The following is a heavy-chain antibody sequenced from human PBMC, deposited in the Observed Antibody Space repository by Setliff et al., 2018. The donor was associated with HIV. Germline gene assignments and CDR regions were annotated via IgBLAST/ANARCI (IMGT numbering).Heavy chain of an antibody. CDR1: GGSFRVDNYF. J-gene: IGHJ4*02. Sequence: ETLSLTCAVYGGSFRVDNYFWGWVRQAPGKGLEWVAYITGSSDIIHYADSVQGRFTVSRDNAKNSLHLQMNSLRVEDTAVYYCATPLMTTTVTKDHWGQGTLVTVSS. D-gene: IGHD4-17*01. CDR3: ATPLMTTTVTKDH. V-gene: IGHV3-48*01. CDR2: ITGSSDII.